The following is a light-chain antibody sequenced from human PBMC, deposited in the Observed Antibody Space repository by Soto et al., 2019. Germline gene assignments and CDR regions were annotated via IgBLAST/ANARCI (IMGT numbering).Light chain of an antibody. J-gene: IGLJ2*01. CDR1: NSNIGSNP. Sequence: QSVLTQPPSASGTPGQRVTISCSGSNSNIGSNPVNWYQQLPGTAPRLLIYSADQRPSGVPDRISGSKSGPSASLAISGLQSEDEADYYCAAWDASLNGAVFGGGTKLTVL. CDR3: AAWDASLNGAV. V-gene: IGLV1-44*01. CDR2: SAD.